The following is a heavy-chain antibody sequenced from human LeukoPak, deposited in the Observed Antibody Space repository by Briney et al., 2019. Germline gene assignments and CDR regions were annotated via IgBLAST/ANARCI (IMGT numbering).Heavy chain of an antibody. CDR2: IKEDGSER. V-gene: IGHV3-7*03. Sequence: GGSLRLSCEGSALIFSGHWMNWVRQTPGKGLEWVASIKEDGSERQYVDSVKGRFSISRDNTKGSLFLQLNSLRAEDTAVYYCARTVGRVDWSTPEGGYYYNMDVWGQGTTVTVSS. CDR3: ARTVGRVDWSTPEGGYYYNMDV. D-gene: IGHD3-9*01. CDR1: ALIFSGHW. J-gene: IGHJ6*02.